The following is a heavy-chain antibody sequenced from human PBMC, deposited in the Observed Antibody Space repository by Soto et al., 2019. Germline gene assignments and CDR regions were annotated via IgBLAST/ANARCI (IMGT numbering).Heavy chain of an antibody. D-gene: IGHD3-9*01. V-gene: IGHV1-18*01. CDR2: ISAYNGNT. CDR3: ARDRSRYFDWLLYPDFDY. Sequence: GASVKVSCKASGYTFTSYGISWVRQAPGQGLEWMGWISAYNGNTNYAQKLQGRVTVTTDTSTSTAYMELRSLRSDDTAVYYCARDRSRYFDWLLYPDFDYWGQGTLVTVSS. J-gene: IGHJ4*02. CDR1: GYTFTSYG.